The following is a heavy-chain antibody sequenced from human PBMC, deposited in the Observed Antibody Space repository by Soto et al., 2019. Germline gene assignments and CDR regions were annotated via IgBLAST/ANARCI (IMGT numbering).Heavy chain of an antibody. Sequence: QVHLQESGPGLVKPSGTLSLTCAVSGASISSGSWWSWVRQPPGKGLEWIGEIFHDGSTNHNPSLKSRDTMSVDRPKSYLSLELTSVTAAGTALYYCARDEYNDSSDWRQGSLVTVSS. J-gene: IGHJ4*02. V-gene: IGHV4-4*02. CDR1: GASISSGSW. CDR3: ARDEYNDSSD. D-gene: IGHD1-1*01. CDR2: IFHDGST.